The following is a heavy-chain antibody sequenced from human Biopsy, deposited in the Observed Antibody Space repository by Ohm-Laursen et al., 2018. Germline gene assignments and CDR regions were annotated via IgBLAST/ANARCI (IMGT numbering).Heavy chain of an antibody. Sequence: TLSLTCTVSGGSFTGHYWSWIRQPPGKGLEWIGHISYTGYTSYNASLKSRVTISVDTSRNHFSLRLSSLTAADTAVYYCAGDRGYYSDRTVPGYFDLWGRGTLVTVSS. J-gene: IGHJ2*01. CDR3: AGDRGYYSDRTVPGYFDL. CDR2: ISYTGYT. CDR1: GGSFTGHY. D-gene: IGHD3-22*01. V-gene: IGHV4-59*11.